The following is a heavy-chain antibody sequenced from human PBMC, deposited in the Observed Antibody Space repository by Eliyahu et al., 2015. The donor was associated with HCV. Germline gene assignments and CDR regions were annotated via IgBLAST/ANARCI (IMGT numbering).Heavy chain of an antibody. J-gene: IGHJ4*02. V-gene: IGHV4-39*01. D-gene: IGHD6-19*01. CDR1: GGSISSSSYY. CDR3: ARRQQWLVRGGLIDY. CDR2: IYYSGST. Sequence: QLQLQESGPGLVKPSETLSLTCTVSGGSISSSSYYWGWIRQPPGKGLEWIGSIYYSGSTYYNPSLKSRVTISVDTSKNQFSLKLSSVTAADTAVYYCARRQQWLVRGGLIDYWGQGTLVTVSS.